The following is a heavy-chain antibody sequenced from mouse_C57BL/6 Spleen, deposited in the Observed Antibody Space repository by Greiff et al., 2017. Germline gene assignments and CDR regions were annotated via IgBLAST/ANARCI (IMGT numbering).Heavy chain of an antibody. CDR3: ASPITTVVEFAY. V-gene: IGHV5-17*01. CDR2: ISSGSSTI. Sequence: EVQLVESGGGLVKPGGSLKLSCAASGFTFSDYGMHWVRQAPEQGLEWVAYISSGSSTIYYADTVKGRFTISRDNAKNTLFLQMTSLRSEDTAMYYCASPITTVVEFAYWGQGTLVTVSA. D-gene: IGHD1-1*01. CDR1: GFTFSDYG. J-gene: IGHJ3*01.